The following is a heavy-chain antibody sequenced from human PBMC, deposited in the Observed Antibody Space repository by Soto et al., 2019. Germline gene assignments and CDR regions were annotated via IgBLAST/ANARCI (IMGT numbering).Heavy chain of an antibody. CDR2: IKSKTDGGTI. V-gene: IGHV3-15*01. D-gene: IGHD6-6*01. J-gene: IGHJ4*02. CDR1: GFTFSNAW. CDR3: ATDSGYRRSSLYCDY. Sequence: EVQLVESGGGLVKPGGSLRLSCAASGFTFSNAWMTWVRQAPGKGLEWVGRIKSKTDGGTIDYAAPVKGRFTVSRDDSETTLYLQMNSLKTEDTAVYYCATDSGYRRSSLYCDYWGQGTQVTVSS.